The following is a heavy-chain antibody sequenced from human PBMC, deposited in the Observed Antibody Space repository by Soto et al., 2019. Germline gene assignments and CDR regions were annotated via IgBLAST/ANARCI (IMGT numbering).Heavy chain of an antibody. CDR1: GFTFSSYS. D-gene: IGHD2-21*01. V-gene: IGHV3-21*01. J-gene: IGHJ6*02. CDR3: ARDGLGGGPLWPYYYYYGMDV. CDR2: ISSSSSYI. Sequence: EVQLVESGGGLVKPGGSLRLSCAASGFTFSSYSMNWVRQAPGKGLEWVSSISSSSSYIYYADSVKGRFTISRDNAKNSLCLQMNSMGAEDTAVYYCARDGLGGGPLWPYYYYYGMDVWGQGTTVTVSS.